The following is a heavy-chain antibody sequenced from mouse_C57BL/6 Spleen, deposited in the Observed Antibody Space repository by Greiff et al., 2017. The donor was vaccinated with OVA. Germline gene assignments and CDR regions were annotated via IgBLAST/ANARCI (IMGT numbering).Heavy chain of an antibody. CDR1: GFTFSSYA. V-gene: IGHV5-4*01. D-gene: IGHD4-1*01. CDR3: ARDLAGTEGGYYFDY. CDR2: ISDGGSYT. J-gene: IGHJ2*01. Sequence: EVKVVESGGGLVKPGGSLKLSCAASGFTFSSYAMSWVRQTPEKRLEWVATISDGGSYTYYPDNVKGRFTISRDNAKNNLYLQMSHLKSEDTAMYYCARDLAGTEGGYYFDYWGQGTTLTVSS.